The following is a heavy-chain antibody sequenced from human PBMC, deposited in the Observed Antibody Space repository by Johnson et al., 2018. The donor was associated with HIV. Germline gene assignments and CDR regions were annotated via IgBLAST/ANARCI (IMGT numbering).Heavy chain of an antibody. CDR2: IRYDGSSN. Sequence: HVQLVESGGGAVQPGGSLRLSCAASGFSFSAYGMHWVRQAPGKGLEWVAFIRYDGSSNFYPDSVKGRFTISRDNSKNTLYLQMNNLGPEDTAVYYCAKAELIRFGGLNDAFDIWGQGTMVTVSS. J-gene: IGHJ3*02. V-gene: IGHV3-30*02. CDR3: AKAELIRFGGLNDAFDI. D-gene: IGHD3-10*01. CDR1: GFSFSAYG.